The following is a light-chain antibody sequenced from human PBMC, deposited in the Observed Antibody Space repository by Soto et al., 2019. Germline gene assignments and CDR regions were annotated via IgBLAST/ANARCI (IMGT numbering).Light chain of an antibody. Sequence: EIVLTQSPATLSLSPGERATLSCSASQTVSSSLAWYQQKSGQAPRLLIYEVSNRATGIPARFSGSGSGADFTLTISSLEPGDFALYSCQQHINCPLTFGGGTKV. V-gene: IGKV3-11*01. CDR2: EVS. CDR1: QTVSSS. CDR3: QQHINCPLT. J-gene: IGKJ4*01.